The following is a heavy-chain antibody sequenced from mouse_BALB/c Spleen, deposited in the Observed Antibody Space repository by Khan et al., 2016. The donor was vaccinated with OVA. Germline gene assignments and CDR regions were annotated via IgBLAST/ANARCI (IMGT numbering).Heavy chain of an antibody. J-gene: IGHJ4*01. V-gene: IGHV9-3-1*01. D-gene: IGHD2-14*01. CDR1: GFSFTNYG. CDR3: ARVGYNGTMDC. CDR2: INTYTGTP. Sequence: QVQLKQSGPGLKKPSQTVYITCKASGFSFTNYGMNWVKQPPGKGLKWMVWINTYTGTPTFADDFNGRFAFSLKTSTSTSFLQINRLTNEDTDTCGSARVGYNGTMDCWGQGTSVTVSS.